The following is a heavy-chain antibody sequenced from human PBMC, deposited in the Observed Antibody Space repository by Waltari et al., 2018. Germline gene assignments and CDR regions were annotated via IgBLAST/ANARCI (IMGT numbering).Heavy chain of an antibody. V-gene: IGHV3-9*01. CDR2: VSSKSTVV. J-gene: IGHJ6*02. CDR3: VKDVHSTFFSEMDV. Sequence: QLVESGGGLVQPGRSLRLSCVASGFSLGDSTMHWVRQFPGKGLEWVAGVSSKSTVVGYADSVRGRFAVSRDNANQTVYLQMNSLKAEDTALYYCVKDVHSTFFSEMDVWGHGTTVTVS. CDR1: GFSLGDST.